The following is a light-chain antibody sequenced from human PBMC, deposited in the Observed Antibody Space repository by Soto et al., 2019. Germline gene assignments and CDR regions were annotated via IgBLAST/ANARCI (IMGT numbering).Light chain of an antibody. CDR3: SSYTDSGSFVV. CDR2: EVR. V-gene: IGLV2-14*01. CDR1: SSDVATYNY. Sequence: QSALTQPASLSGSPGQSITISCTGSSSDVATYNYVSWYQQHPGKAPKLIIYEVRNRPSGVSDRFSGSKSDNTASLTISGLRADDEAEYHCSSYTDSGSFVVFGGGTQLTVL. J-gene: IGLJ7*01.